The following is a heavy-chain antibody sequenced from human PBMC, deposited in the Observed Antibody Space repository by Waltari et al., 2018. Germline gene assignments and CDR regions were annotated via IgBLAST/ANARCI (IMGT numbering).Heavy chain of an antibody. D-gene: IGHD6-6*01. CDR3: ARDPIAAPNSARLYFDY. Sequence: QVQLQQWGAGLLKPSETLSLTCAVYGGSFRDYYWSWIRQPPGKGLEWIGEINHSGSTNYNPSLKSRVTISVDTSKNQFSLKLSSVTAADTAVYYCARDPIAAPNSARLYFDYWGQGTLVTVSS. CDR1: GGSFRDYY. V-gene: IGHV4-34*01. CDR2: INHSGST. J-gene: IGHJ4*02.